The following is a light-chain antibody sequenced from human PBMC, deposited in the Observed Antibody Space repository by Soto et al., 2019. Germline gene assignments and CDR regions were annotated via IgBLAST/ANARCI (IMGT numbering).Light chain of an antibody. CDR1: QSISSY. Sequence: DIQMTQSPSSQSASVGDRVTITCRASQSISSYLNWYQQKPGKAPKLLIYAASSLQSGVPSRFSGSGSGTDFTLTISSLQPEDFATYYCQQRYSTPQTFGQGTKVEIK. V-gene: IGKV1-39*01. CDR3: QQRYSTPQT. CDR2: AAS. J-gene: IGKJ1*01.